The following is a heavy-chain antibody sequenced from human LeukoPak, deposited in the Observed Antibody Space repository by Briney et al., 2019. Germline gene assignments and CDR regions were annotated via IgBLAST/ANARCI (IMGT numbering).Heavy chain of an antibody. V-gene: IGHV7-4-1*02. D-gene: IGHD5-18*01. Sequence: ASVKVSCKASGYTFTGYYIHWVRQAPGQGLEWMGWINTNTGNPTYAQGFTGRFVFSLDTSVSTAYLQISSLKAEDTAVYYCAREAYSSAYYFDYWGQGTLVTVSS. CDR3: AREAYSSAYYFDY. CDR2: INTNTGNP. CDR1: GYTFTGYY. J-gene: IGHJ4*02.